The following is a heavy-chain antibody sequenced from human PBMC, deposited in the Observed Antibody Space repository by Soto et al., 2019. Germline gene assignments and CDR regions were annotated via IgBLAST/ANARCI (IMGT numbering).Heavy chain of an antibody. D-gene: IGHD5-18*01. V-gene: IGHV3-33*01. Sequence: PGGSLRLSCAASGFNFSSYGMHWVRQAPGKGLEWVAVIWYDGSNKYYADSVKGRFTISRDNSKNTLYLQMNSLRAEDTAVYYCARDSGDTAMVSDYWGQGTLVTVSS. CDR3: ARDSGDTAMVSDY. J-gene: IGHJ4*02. CDR1: GFNFSSYG. CDR2: IWYDGSNK.